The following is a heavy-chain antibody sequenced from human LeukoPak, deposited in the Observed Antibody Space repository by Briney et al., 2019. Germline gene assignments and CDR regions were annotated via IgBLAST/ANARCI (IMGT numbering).Heavy chain of an antibody. D-gene: IGHD3-3*01. CDR2: INPNSGGT. CDR1: GYTFTGYY. V-gene: IGHV1-2*02. CDR3: ARVFRPIFPPGGNWFEP. Sequence: ASVKVSCKASGYTFTGYYMHWVRQAPGQGLEWMGWINPNSGGTNYAQKFQGRVTMTRDTSISTDYMELSRLRSDDTAVYYCARVFRPIFPPGGNWFEPWGQGTLVTVSS. J-gene: IGHJ5*02.